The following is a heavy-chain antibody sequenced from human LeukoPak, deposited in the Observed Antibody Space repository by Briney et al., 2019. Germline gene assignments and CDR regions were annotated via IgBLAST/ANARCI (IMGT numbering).Heavy chain of an antibody. D-gene: IGHD3-16*01. CDR3: ANVDGLGY. J-gene: IGHJ4*02. CDR2: ISWNSGSI. CDR1: GFTFDDYA. V-gene: IGHV3-9*01. Sequence: GGSLRLSCAASGFTFDDYAMHWVRQAPGKGLEWVSGISWNSGSIGYADSVKGRFTISRDNAKNSLYLQMNSLRAEDTALYYCANVDGLGYWGQGTLVTVSS.